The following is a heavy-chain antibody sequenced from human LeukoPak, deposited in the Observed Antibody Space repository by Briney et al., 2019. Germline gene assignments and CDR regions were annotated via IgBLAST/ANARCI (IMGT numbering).Heavy chain of an antibody. CDR2: ISSSSSYI. CDR3: ARDHYDFWSGYYWFDY. V-gene: IGHV3-21*01. CDR1: GFTFSNYG. D-gene: IGHD3-3*01. J-gene: IGHJ4*02. Sequence: PGGPLRLSCAPSGFTFSNYGIHWVRQAPGKGLEWVSSISSSSSYIYYADSVKGRFTISRDNAKNSLYLQMNSLRAEDTAVYYCARDHYDFWSGYYWFDYWGQGTLVTVSS.